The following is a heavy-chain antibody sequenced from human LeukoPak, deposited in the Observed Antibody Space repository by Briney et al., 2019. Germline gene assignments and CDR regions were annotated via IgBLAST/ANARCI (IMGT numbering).Heavy chain of an antibody. Sequence: SETLSLTCTVSGVSITNYYWAWIRQPAGKGLEWIGRMYISGSTNYNPSLKSRVSISIDKTKNQFSLKLRSVTAVDTAIYYCARDYLVGAPLDSWGQGTLVTVSS. J-gene: IGHJ4*02. D-gene: IGHD1-26*01. V-gene: IGHV4-4*07. CDR3: ARDYLVGAPLDS. CDR1: GVSITNYY. CDR2: MYISGST.